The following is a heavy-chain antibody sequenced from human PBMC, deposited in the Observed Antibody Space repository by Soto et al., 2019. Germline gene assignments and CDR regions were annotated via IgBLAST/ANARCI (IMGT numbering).Heavy chain of an antibody. V-gene: IGHV1-2*04. Sequence: ASVKVSCKASGYTFTGYYMHWVRQAPGQGLEWMGWINPNSGGTNYAQKFQGWVTMTRDTSISTAYMELSRLRSDDTAVYYCARILPGYCSGGSCYSIDAFDISGQGTMVTVSS. J-gene: IGHJ3*02. CDR2: INPNSGGT. CDR3: ARILPGYCSGGSCYSIDAFDI. D-gene: IGHD2-15*01. CDR1: GYTFTGYY.